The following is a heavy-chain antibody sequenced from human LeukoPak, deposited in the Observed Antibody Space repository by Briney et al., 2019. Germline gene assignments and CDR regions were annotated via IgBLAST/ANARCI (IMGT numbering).Heavy chain of an antibody. J-gene: IGHJ3*02. CDR3: ARGSRGWYFDAFDI. CDR2: INSSGSEK. V-gene: IGHV3-48*03. CDR1: GFTFSSYE. D-gene: IGHD6-19*01. Sequence: GGSLRLSCTASGFTFSSYEMSWVRQAPGKGLEWVSYINSSGSEKYYADSVKGRFTISRDNAKNSLYLQMNSLRAEDTAVYYCARGSRGWYFDAFDIWGQGTMVTVSS.